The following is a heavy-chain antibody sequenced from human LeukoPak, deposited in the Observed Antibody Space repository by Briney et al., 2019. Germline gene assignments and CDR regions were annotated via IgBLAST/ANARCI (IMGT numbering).Heavy chain of an antibody. J-gene: IGHJ4*02. CDR3: ARDSLGAPDY. V-gene: IGHV4-61*01. CDR2: IYYSGST. D-gene: IGHD1-26*01. Sequence: SETLSLTCTVSGGSVSSGSYYWSWIRQPPGKGLEWIGYIYYSGSTNYNPSLKSRVTISVDTSKNQFSPKLSSVTAADTAVYYCARDSLGAPDYWGQGTLVTVSS. CDR1: GGSVSSGSYY.